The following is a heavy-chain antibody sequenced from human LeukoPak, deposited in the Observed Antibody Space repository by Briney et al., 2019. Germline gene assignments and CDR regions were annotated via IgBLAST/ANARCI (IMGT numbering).Heavy chain of an antibody. Sequence: PGGSLRLSCAASGFTFSDYYMSWIRQAPGKGLEWVSYISSSGSTIYYADSVKGRFTISRDNAKNSLYLQMNSLRAEDTAAYYCARDLSGIQLWLTGGAFDIWGQGTMVTVSS. CDR3: ARDLSGIQLWLTGGAFDI. CDR2: ISSSGSTI. V-gene: IGHV3-11*01. J-gene: IGHJ3*02. D-gene: IGHD5-18*01. CDR1: GFTFSDYY.